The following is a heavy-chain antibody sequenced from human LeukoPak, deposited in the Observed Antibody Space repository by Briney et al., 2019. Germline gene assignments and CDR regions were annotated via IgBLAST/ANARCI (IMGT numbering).Heavy chain of an antibody. CDR3: ARGAVVVVAATPGSFDY. V-gene: IGHV4-39*07. J-gene: IGHJ4*02. CDR1: GGSISSTTYY. Sequence: SETLSLTCTVSGGSISSTTYYWSWIRQPPGKGLEWIGEINHSGSTNYNPSLKSRVTISVDTSKNQFSLKLSSVTAADTAVYYCARGAVVVVAATPGSFDYWGQGTLVTVSS. CDR2: INHSGST. D-gene: IGHD2-15*01.